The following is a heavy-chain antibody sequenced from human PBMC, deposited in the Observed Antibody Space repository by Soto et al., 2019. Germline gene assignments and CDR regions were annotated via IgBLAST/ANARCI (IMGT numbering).Heavy chain of an antibody. D-gene: IGHD6-13*01. J-gene: IGHJ6*02. Sequence: ASVKVSCKASGYTFTSSGISWVRQAPGQGLEWMGWISAYNGNTNYAQKLQGRVTMTTDTSTSTAYMELRSLRSDDTAVYYCARFLAAAGYYYYGMDVWGQGTTVTVSS. CDR3: ARFLAAAGYYYYGMDV. CDR2: ISAYNGNT. CDR1: GYTFTSSG. V-gene: IGHV1-18*01.